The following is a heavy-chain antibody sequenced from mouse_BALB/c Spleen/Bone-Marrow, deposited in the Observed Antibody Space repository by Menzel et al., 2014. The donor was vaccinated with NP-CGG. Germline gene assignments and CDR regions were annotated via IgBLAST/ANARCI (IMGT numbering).Heavy chain of an antibody. V-gene: IGHV1-62-2*01. D-gene: IGHD1-1*01. CDR2: FYPGSGSI. J-gene: IGHJ3*01. CDR3: ARHCYGSSAWFAY. CDR1: GYTFTEYI. Sequence: VQLQQPGAGLVKPGASVKLSCKASGYTFTEYIIHWVKQRSGQGLEWIGWFYPGSGSIKYNEKFKDKATSTADKSSSTVYMELGRLTTKSTTVYFCARHCYGSSAWFAYWGQGTLVTVSA.